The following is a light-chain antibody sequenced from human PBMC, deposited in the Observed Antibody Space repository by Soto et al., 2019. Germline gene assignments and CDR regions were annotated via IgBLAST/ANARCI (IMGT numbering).Light chain of an antibody. Sequence: TRPPATLCLSRVARSTFNRRASQSVSSYLAWYQQKPGQAPRLLIYDASNRATGIPARFSGSGSGTDFTLTISRLEPEDFAVYYCQQRSNWPLTIGGGTKVDI. CDR2: DAS. J-gene: IGKJ4*01. CDR1: QSVSSY. CDR3: QQRSNWPLT. V-gene: IGKV3-11*01.